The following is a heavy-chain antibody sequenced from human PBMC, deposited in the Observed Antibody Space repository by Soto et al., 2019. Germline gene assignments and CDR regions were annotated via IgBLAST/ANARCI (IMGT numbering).Heavy chain of an antibody. Sequence: GGSLRLSCAASGFTFSSYAMSWVRQAPGKGLEWVSAISGSGGSTYYADSVKGRFTISRDNSKNTLYLQMNSLRAEDTAVYYCAKVGQQLAPPVWYFDYWGQGTLVTVSS. CDR1: GFTFSSYA. V-gene: IGHV3-23*01. CDR3: AKVGQQLAPPVWYFDY. CDR2: ISGSGGST. D-gene: IGHD6-13*01. J-gene: IGHJ4*02.